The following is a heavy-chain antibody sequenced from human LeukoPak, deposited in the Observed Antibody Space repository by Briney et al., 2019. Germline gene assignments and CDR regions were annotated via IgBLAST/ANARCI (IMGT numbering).Heavy chain of an antibody. D-gene: IGHD3-10*01. Sequence: GGSLRLSCAASGFTFSSYAMSWVRQAPGKGLEWVSAISGSGGSIYYADSVRGRFPISSDNSKNTLNLQMNSLRAEDTAVYYCAKAPAKCHGSGSRPFSWGQGTLATVSS. CDR3: AKAPAKCHGSGSRPFS. J-gene: IGHJ5*02. CDR2: ISGSGGSI. CDR1: GFTFSSYA. V-gene: IGHV3-23*01.